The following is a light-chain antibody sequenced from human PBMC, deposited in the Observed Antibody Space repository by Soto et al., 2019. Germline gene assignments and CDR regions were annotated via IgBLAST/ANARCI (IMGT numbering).Light chain of an antibody. J-gene: IGKJ1*01. V-gene: IGKV1-5*03. CDR3: QQKKNYWM. Sequence: DIQMTQSPSTLSASVGDRVTITCRASQSISSWLAWFQQKPGKAPKLLIYKASSLESGVPSRFSGSGSGTEFTLTIRGLEPYAFATYYRQQKKNYWMFGQGTKVEIK. CDR1: QSISSW. CDR2: KAS.